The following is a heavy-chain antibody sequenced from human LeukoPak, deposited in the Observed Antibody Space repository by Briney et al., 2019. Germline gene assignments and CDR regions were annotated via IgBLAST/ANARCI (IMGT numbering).Heavy chain of an antibody. D-gene: IGHD4-4*01. V-gene: IGHV1-46*01. CDR1: GYTFTSYY. CDR2: INPSGGST. CDR3: ARDDYKPISYYYYGMDV. J-gene: IGHJ6*02. Sequence: ASVKVSCKASGYTFTSYYMHWVRQAPGQGLEWMGIINPSGGSTSYAQKFQGRVTITADKSTSTAYMELSSLRSEDTAVYYCARDDYKPISYYYYGMDVWGQGTTVTVSS.